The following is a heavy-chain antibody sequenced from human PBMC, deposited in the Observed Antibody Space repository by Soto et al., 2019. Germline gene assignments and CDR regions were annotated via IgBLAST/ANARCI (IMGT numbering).Heavy chain of an antibody. CDR3: ASGPSVVGRLWFDP. J-gene: IGHJ5*02. CDR2: SNPRDANT. Sequence: QVQLVQSGTEVKKPGASVKVSCKASGYTLTSLYIHWVLQAPGQGLKWMGVSNPRDANTNYAKKFRGRGTMNRAPSTSTVYMDLSSMRSEDTAIYYCASGPSVVGRLWFDPWGQGTLVTVSS. D-gene: IGHD2-21*01. V-gene: IGHV1-46*03. CDR1: GYTLTSLY.